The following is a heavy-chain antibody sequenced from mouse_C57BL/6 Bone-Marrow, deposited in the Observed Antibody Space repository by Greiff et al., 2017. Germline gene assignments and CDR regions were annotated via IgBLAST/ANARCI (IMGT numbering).Heavy chain of an antibody. CDR2: IDPENGDT. D-gene: IGHD2-2*01. Sequence: VQLQQSGAELVRPGASVKLSCTASGFNIKDDYMHWVKPRPEQGLEWIGRIDPENGDTAYASKFQGKATITADPSSNTAYLQLSSLTSEDTAVYYCTIMVTTCCDYWGQGTTLTVSS. CDR1: GFNIKDDY. CDR3: TIMVTTCCDY. V-gene: IGHV14-4*01. J-gene: IGHJ2*01.